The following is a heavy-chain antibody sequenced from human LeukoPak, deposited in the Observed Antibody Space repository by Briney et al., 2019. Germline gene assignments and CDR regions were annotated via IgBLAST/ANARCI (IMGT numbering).Heavy chain of an antibody. CDR2: IGTAGDT. V-gene: IGHV3-13*01. CDR3: ARDGGSAWFLDY. D-gene: IGHD6-19*01. Sequence: RPGGSLRLSCAASGFTFSSYDMHWVRHATGKGLEWVSAIGTAGDTYYPGSVKGRFTISRENAKNSLYLQMNSLRAEDTAVYYCARDGGSAWFLDYWGQGTLVTVSS. J-gene: IGHJ4*02. CDR1: GFTFSSYD.